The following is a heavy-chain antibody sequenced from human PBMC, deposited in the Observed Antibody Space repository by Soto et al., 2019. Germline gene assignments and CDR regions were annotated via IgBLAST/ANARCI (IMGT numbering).Heavy chain of an antibody. D-gene: IGHD2-15*01. Sequence: QVQLVQSGAEVKKPGASVKVSCKASGYTFTSYGISWVRQAPGQGLEWMGWISAYNGNTNYAQKLQGRVTMTTDTSTSTAYMELRSLRSDDTAVYYCARRGSGSLGYCSGGSCSSPGYYVMDVWGQGTTVTVSS. CDR1: GYTFTSYG. V-gene: IGHV1-18*04. CDR2: ISAYNGNT. J-gene: IGHJ6*02. CDR3: ARRGSGSLGYCSGGSCSSPGYYVMDV.